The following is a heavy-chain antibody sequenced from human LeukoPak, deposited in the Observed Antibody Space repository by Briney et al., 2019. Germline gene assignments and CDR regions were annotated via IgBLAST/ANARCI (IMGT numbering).Heavy chain of an antibody. CDR1: GGSISSGGYY. CDR3: ARRGDTVTHPFDY. D-gene: IGHD4-17*01. V-gene: IGHV4-31*03. Sequence: SQTLSLTYTVSGGSISSGGYYWSWIRQHPGKGLEWIGYIYYSGSTYYNPSLKSRVTISVDTSKNQFSLKLSSVTAADTAVYYCARRGDTVTHPFDYWGQGTLVTVSS. CDR2: IYYSGST. J-gene: IGHJ4*02.